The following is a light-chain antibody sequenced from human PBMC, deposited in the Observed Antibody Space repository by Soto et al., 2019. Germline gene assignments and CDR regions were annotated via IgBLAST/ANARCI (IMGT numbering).Light chain of an antibody. Sequence: EIVLTQSPGSLSLSPLEVATVCCMASQSVSSSYLAWYQQKPGQAPRLLIYGASSRATGIPDRFSGSGSGTDFTLTISRLEPEDFAVYYCQQYGSSPKTFGQGTRWIS. J-gene: IGKJ1*01. CDR3: QQYGSSPKT. CDR2: GAS. V-gene: IGKV3-20*01. CDR1: QSVSSSY.